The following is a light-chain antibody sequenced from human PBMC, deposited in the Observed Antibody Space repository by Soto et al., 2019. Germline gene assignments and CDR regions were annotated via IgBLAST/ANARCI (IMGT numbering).Light chain of an antibody. V-gene: IGLV3-21*02. Sequence: SYELTQPPSVSVAPGQTVRITCGGNNIGSKIVHWYQQKPGQAPVVVVYDDRDRPSGIPERFSGSNSGNTATLTISSVEAGDEAHYYCQSYDSGVSASVFGGGTKLTVL. CDR3: QSYDSGVSASV. CDR1: NIGSKI. CDR2: DDR. J-gene: IGLJ2*01.